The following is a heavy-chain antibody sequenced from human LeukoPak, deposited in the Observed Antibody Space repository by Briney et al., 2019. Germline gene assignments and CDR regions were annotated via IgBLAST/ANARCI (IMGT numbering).Heavy chain of an antibody. CDR1: GFTFSSYA. CDR2: IFGSGGST. V-gene: IGHV3-23*01. J-gene: IGHJ4*02. D-gene: IGHD6-19*01. Sequence: GGSLRLSCAASGFTFSSYAMYWVRQAPGKGLEWVSGIFGSGGSTHYADSVKGRFTISRDSSKNTVYLQMNSLRAEDTAVYYCAKTTTGYSSGRFPGRPVDYWGQGTLVTVSS. CDR3: AKTTTGYSSGRFPGRPVDY.